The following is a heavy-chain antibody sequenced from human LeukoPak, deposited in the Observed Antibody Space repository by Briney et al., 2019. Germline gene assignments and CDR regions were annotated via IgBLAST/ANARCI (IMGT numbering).Heavy chain of an antibody. V-gene: IGHV1-18*01. CDR1: GGTFSSYA. CDR2: ISAYNGNT. J-gene: IGHJ6*02. Sequence: GASVKVSCKASGGTFSSYAISWVRQAPGQGLEWMGWISAYNGNTNYAQKLQGRVTMTTDTSTSTAYMELRSLRSDDTAVYYCAREAIYYSNSLGYYGMDVWGQGTTVTVSS. D-gene: IGHD4-11*01. CDR3: AREAIYYSNSLGYYGMDV.